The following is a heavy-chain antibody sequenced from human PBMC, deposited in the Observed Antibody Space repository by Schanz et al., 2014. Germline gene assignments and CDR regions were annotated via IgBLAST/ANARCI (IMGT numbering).Heavy chain of an antibody. V-gene: IGHV3-30*02. D-gene: IGHD4-17*01. CDR1: GITFRNYG. J-gene: IGHJ5*02. CDR2: MRNDGYSR. Sequence: QVQLVESGGGVVQPGRSLRLSCVASGITFRNYGMHWVRQAPGKGLEWLTLMRNDGYSRFYTDSIKGRFTISRDDSKSTLYLQMNSLRAEDTALYYCATDGNIHHRPHHWGQGTLVTVSS. CDR3: ATDGNIHHRPHH.